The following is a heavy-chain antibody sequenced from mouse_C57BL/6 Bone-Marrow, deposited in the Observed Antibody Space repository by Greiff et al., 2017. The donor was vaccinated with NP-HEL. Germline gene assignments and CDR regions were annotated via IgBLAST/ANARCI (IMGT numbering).Heavy chain of an antibody. CDR2: INPNNGGT. CDR1: GYTFTDYN. CDR3: ARGWDYDYGGLLY. J-gene: IGHJ2*01. V-gene: IGHV1-22*01. D-gene: IGHD2-4*01. Sequence: VQLQQSGPELVKPGASVKMSCKASGYTFTDYNMHWVKQSHGKSLVWIGYINPNNGGTSYNQKFKGKATLTVNKSSSTAYMELRSLTSEDSAVYYCARGWDYDYGGLLYWGQGTTLTVSS.